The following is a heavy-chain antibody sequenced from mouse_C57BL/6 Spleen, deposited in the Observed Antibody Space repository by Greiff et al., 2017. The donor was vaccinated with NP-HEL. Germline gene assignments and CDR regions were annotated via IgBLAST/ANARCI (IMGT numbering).Heavy chain of an antibody. D-gene: IGHD1-1*01. CDR2: IDPSDSYT. J-gene: IGHJ4*01. CDR3: ARDYGSSYVAMDY. V-gene: IGHV1-69*01. Sequence: QVQLQQPGAELVMPGASVKLSCKASGYTFTSYWMHWVKQRPGQGLEWIGEIDPSDSYTNYNQKFKGKSTLTVDKSYSTAYMQLSSLTSEDSAVYYCARDYGSSYVAMDYWGQGTSVTVSS. CDR1: GYTFTSYW.